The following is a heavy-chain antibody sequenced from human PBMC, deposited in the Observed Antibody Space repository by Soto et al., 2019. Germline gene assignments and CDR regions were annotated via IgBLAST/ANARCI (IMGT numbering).Heavy chain of an antibody. J-gene: IGHJ4*02. CDR2: ISYDGSDT. CDR1: RLSFGVFD. CDR3: ASGRREGGDSDPQFEF. Sequence: QVELVESGGGVVQPGRSLSLSCAASRLSFGVFDMFWVRQAPGKGLEWVAGISYDGSDTYYGDSLKGRFTISRDNSKNTLYLRMDSLRSEDTAVYHCASGRREGGDSDPQFEFWGLGTLVTVSS. D-gene: IGHD4-17*01. V-gene: IGHV3-30*03.